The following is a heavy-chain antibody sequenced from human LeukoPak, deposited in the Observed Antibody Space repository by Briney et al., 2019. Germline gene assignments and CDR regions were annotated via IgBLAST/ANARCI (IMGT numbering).Heavy chain of an antibody. J-gene: IGHJ5*02. CDR2: IYTSGST. CDR3: ARETTVVTWINWFDP. V-gene: IGHV4-61*02. D-gene: IGHD4-23*01. CDR1: GGSISSGSYY. Sequence: PSETLSLTCTVSGGSISSGSYYWSWIRQPAGKGLEWIGRIYTSGSTNYNPSLKSRVTISVDTSKNQFSLKLSSVTAADTAVYYCARETTVVTWINWFDPWGQGTLVTVSS.